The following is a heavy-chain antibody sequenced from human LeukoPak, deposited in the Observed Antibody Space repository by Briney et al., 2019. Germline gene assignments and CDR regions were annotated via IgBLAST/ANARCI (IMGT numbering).Heavy chain of an antibody. CDR2: IKEDGSEK. V-gene: IGHV3-7*03. J-gene: IGHJ4*02. Sequence: GGSLRLSCAASGFTFNTYSMNWVRQAPGKGLEWVANIKEDGSEKYYVDSVKGRFTISRDNAKISLYLQMNSLRAEDTAVYYCASQFWWAAVAGTTLDYWGQGTLVTVSS. D-gene: IGHD6-19*01. CDR1: GFTFNTYS. CDR3: ASQFWWAAVAGTTLDY.